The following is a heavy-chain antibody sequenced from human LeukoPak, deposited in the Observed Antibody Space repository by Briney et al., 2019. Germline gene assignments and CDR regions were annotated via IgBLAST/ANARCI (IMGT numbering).Heavy chain of an antibody. CDR1: GFTLSNAW. V-gene: IGHV3-15*01. J-gene: IGHJ4*02. CDR2: IISKTDGGTT. D-gene: IGHD3-10*01. CDR3: TTVTSSGFDS. Sequence: PGGCLRLSRAASGFTLSNAWMSWVRQAPGGGGEWVGRIISKTDGGTTDYAATVQGRITISRDDSKNTQYLQMNSLNTEDPAVYYCTTVTSSGFDSWSQGNLVTVSS.